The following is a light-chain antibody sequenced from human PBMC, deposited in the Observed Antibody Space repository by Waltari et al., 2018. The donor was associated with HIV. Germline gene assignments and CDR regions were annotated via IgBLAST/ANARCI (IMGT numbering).Light chain of an antibody. V-gene: IGLV2-23*02. CDR2: EVS. CDR3: CSYAGSSTLI. J-gene: IGLJ2*01. Sequence: QSALTQPASVSGSPGQSLTISCPGTSSDVGGYNLVPGYQQNPEKAPKLMIYEVSKRPSGVSNRFSGSKSGNTASLTISGLQAEDEAAYYCCSYAGSSTLIFGGGTKLTVL. CDR1: SSDVGGYNL.